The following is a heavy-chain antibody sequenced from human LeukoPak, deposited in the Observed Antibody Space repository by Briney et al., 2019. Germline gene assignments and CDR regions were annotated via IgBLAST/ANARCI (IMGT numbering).Heavy chain of an antibody. CDR3: ARDFYDFWSGYSFGLDY. V-gene: IGHV3-21*01. Sequence: GSLRLSCAASGFTFSSYSMNWVRQAPGKGLEWVSSISSSSSYIYYADSVKGRFTISRDNAKNSLYLQMNSLRAEDTAVYYCARDFYDFWSGYSFGLDYWGQGTLVTVSS. CDR2: ISSSSSYI. D-gene: IGHD3-3*01. CDR1: GFTFSSYS. J-gene: IGHJ4*02.